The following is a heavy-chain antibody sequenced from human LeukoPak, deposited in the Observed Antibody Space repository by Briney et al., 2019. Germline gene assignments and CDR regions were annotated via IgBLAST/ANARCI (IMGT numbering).Heavy chain of an antibody. D-gene: IGHD3-22*01. Sequence: SETLSLTCTVSGGSISSYYWSWIRQPPGKGLEWTGYIYYSGSTNYNPSLKSRVTISVDTSKNQFSLKLSSVTAADTAVYYCARFPVNYDSSGSDAFDIWGQGTMVTVSS. V-gene: IGHV4-59*01. CDR2: IYYSGST. CDR3: ARFPVNYDSSGSDAFDI. CDR1: GGSISSYY. J-gene: IGHJ3*02.